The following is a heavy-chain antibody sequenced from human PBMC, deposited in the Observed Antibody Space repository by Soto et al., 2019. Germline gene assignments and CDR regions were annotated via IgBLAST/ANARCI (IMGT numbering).Heavy chain of an antibody. V-gene: IGHV4-61*01. Sequence: PSETLSLTCTVSGGSVSSGSYYWSWIRQPPGKGLEWIGYIYYSGSTNYNPSLKSRVTISVDTSKNQFSLKLSSVTAADTAVYYCARGYSSPPSYFDYWGQGTLVTVSS. CDR2: IYYSGST. CDR3: ARGYSSPPSYFDY. D-gene: IGHD6-13*01. CDR1: GGSVSSGSYY. J-gene: IGHJ4*02.